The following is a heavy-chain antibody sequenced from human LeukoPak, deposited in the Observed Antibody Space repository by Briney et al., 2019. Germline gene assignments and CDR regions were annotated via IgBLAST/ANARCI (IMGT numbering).Heavy chain of an antibody. V-gene: IGHV3-23*01. D-gene: IGHD4-17*01. Sequence: GGSLRLSCAASGFTFSSYAMSWVRQAPGKGLEWVSAISGSGGSTYYADSVKGRFTISRDNSRNTLYLQMNSLRAEDTAVYYCAKPTTPFTVTTRAPVDYRGQGTLVTVSS. CDR3: AKPTTPFTVTTRAPVDY. J-gene: IGHJ4*02. CDR2: ISGSGGST. CDR1: GFTFSSYA.